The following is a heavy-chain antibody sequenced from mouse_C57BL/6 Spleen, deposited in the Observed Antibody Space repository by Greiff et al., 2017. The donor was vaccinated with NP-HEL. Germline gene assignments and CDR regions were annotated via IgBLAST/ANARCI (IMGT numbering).Heavy chain of an antibody. CDR2: ISYDGSN. CDR3: ARRGSSYVAY. D-gene: IGHD1-1*01. J-gene: IGHJ3*01. Sequence: EVQVVESGPGLVKPSQSLSLTCSVTGYSITSGYYWNWIRQFPGNKLEWMGYISYDGSNNYNPSLKNRISITRDTSKNQFFLKLNSVTTEDTATYYCARRGSSYVAYWGQGTLVTVSA. V-gene: IGHV3-6*01. CDR1: GYSITSGYY.